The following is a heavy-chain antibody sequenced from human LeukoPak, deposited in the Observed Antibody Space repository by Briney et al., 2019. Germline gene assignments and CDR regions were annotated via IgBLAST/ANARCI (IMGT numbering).Heavy chain of an antibody. Sequence: GSLSLSCAASGFTFSSYAMHWVRQAPGKGLEYVSAISSNGGSTYYANSVKGRFTISRDNSKNTLYLQMGSLRAEDMAVYYCARDNYDFWSGSWSYYYYMDVWGKGTTVTVSS. CDR1: GFTFSSYA. J-gene: IGHJ6*03. D-gene: IGHD3-3*01. V-gene: IGHV3-64*01. CDR3: ARDNYDFWSGSWSYYYYMDV. CDR2: ISSNGGST.